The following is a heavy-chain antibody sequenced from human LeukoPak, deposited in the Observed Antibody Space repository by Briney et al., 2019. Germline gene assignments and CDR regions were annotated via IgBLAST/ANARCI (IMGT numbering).Heavy chain of an antibody. CDR1: GFTFKNSG. CDR2: IWYDGSNT. Sequence: GGSLRLSCAGSGFTFKNSGMHWVRQAPGKGLEWVAIIWYDGSNTYYADSVKGRFTISRDNAKNSLYLQMNSLRAEDTAVYYCARAQRDYFDYWGQGTLVTVSS. V-gene: IGHV3-33*01. CDR3: ARAQRDYFDY. J-gene: IGHJ4*02.